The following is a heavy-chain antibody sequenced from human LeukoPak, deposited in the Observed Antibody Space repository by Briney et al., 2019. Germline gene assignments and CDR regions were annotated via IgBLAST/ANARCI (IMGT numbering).Heavy chain of an antibody. CDR3: ARALGYYGSGSPDTFDI. V-gene: IGHV1-8*02. J-gene: IGHJ3*02. D-gene: IGHD3-10*01. CDR1: GYTFTSYG. CDR2: MNPNSGNT. Sequence: ASVKVSCEASGYTFTSYGINWVRQATRQGLEWMGWMNPNSGNTGYAQKFQGRVTMTRNTSISTAYMELSSLRSEDTAVYYCARALGYYGSGSPDTFDIWGQGTMVTVSS.